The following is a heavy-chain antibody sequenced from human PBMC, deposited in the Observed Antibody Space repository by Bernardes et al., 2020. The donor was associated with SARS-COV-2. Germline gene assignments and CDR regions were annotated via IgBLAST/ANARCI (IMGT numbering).Heavy chain of an antibody. CDR1: GASITSTSYY. CDR3: AGSSCGIDCYIGGLRSWDYGMDG. V-gene: IGHV4-39*01. CDR2: IYSSGSS. D-gene: IGHD2-21*02. Sequence: SETLSLTCTVSGASITSTSYYWGWIRQPPGKGLEWIGSIYSSGSSYYNPSLQSRVRGSVYTSKNQFSLRLSFVTAADTAVYYCAGSSCGIDCYIGGLRSWDYGMDGWGHGTTVTVAS. J-gene: IGHJ6*02.